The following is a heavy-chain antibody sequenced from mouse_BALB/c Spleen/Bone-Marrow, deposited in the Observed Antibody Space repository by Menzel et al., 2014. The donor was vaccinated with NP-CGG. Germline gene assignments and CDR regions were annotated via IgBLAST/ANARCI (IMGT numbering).Heavy chain of an antibody. V-gene: IGHV1-54*01. J-gene: IGHJ2*01. D-gene: IGHD2-1*01. CDR1: GYAFTNYL. CDR2: INPGSGGT. CDR3: ARRIYYAMGY. Sequence: QVQLKQSGPELVRPGTSVKVSCKASGYAFTNYLMEWIKQRPGQGPEWIGVINPGSGGTNYNEKFKGKATLTADKSSSTAYMQLSSLTSDDSAVYFCARRIYYAMGYWGQGTTLTVSS.